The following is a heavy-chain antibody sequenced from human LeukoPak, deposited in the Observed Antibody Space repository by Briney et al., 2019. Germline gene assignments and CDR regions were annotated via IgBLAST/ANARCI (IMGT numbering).Heavy chain of an antibody. V-gene: IGHV4-4*07. J-gene: IGHJ4*02. CDR3: ARHGYTASHYFLDF. CDR2: IYTTGKT. Sequence: PSETLSLTCTVSSGSINSYYWGWVRQPAGRGLEWIGRIYTTGKTDYNPSLKSRLTMSVDTSRRQFSLNLTSVTAADTAIYFCARHGYTASHYFLDFWSQGTLVTVSS. D-gene: IGHD3-16*01. CDR1: SGSINSYY.